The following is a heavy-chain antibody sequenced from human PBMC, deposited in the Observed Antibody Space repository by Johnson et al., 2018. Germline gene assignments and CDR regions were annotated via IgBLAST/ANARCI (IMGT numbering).Heavy chain of an antibody. CDR1: GGSFRSYG. V-gene: IGHV1-69*12. CDR3: ANSDHYYDISGYAAYFQH. J-gene: IGHJ1*01. CDR2: IIPMVGIG. D-gene: IGHD3-22*01. Sequence: VHLVQSGAEVKKPGSSVKVSCKVSGGSFRSYGISWVRQAPGQGLEWMGGIIPMVGIGDYVQKFRGRLTITADESASTVYMELRRLRSEDTAVYYCANSDHYYDISGYAAYFQHWGQGTLVTVSS.